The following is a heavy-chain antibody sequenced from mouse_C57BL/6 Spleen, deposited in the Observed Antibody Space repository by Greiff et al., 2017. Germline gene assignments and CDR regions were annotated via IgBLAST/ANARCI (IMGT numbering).Heavy chain of an antibody. CDR2: ISSGSSTI. Sequence: EVNVVESGGGLVKPGGSLKLSCAASGFTFSDYGMHWVRQAPEKGLEWVAYISSGSSTIYYADTVKGRFTISRDNAKNTLFLQMTSLRSEDTAMYYCARPSMTGYYFDYWGQGTTLTVSS. D-gene: IGHD2-10*02. J-gene: IGHJ2*01. CDR3: ARPSMTGYYFDY. CDR1: GFTFSDYG. V-gene: IGHV5-17*01.